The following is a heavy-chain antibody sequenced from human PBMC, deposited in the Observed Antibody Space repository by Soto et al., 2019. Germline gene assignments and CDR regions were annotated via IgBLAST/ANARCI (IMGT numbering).Heavy chain of an antibody. CDR2: IYPGDSDT. J-gene: IGHJ5*02. V-gene: IGHV5-51*01. CDR3: AREGYSGYDYRGNWFDP. D-gene: IGHD5-12*01. Sequence: GESLKISCKGSGYSFTSYWIGWVRQMPGKGLEWMGIIYPGDSDTRYSPSFQGQVTISADKSISTAYLQWSSLKASDTAMYYCAREGYSGYDYRGNWFDPWGQGTLVTVPQ. CDR1: GYSFTSYW.